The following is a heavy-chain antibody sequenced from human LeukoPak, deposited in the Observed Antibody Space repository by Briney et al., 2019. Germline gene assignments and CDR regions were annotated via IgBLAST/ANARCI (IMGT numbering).Heavy chain of an antibody. V-gene: IGHV3-11*01. J-gene: IGHJ4*02. D-gene: IGHD3-9*01. Sequence: KPGGSLRLSCAASGFTFSDYYMSWIRQAPGKGLEGVSYISSSGSTIYYADSVKGRFTISRDNAKHSLYLQMNSLRAEDTAVYYCAREIWDVDWLYMGGYFDYWGQGTLVTVSS. CDR1: GFTFSDYY. CDR3: AREIWDVDWLYMGGYFDY. CDR2: ISSSGSTI.